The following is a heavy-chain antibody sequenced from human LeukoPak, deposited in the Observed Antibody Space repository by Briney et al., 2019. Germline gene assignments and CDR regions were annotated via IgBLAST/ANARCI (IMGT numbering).Heavy chain of an antibody. CDR3: ARSGRGTYYYFDL. CDR2: ISWNSGTI. J-gene: IGHJ4*02. V-gene: IGHV3-9*03. D-gene: IGHD1-26*01. CDR1: GFTFDDYA. Sequence: PGGSLRLSCATSGFTFDDYAMHWVRQAPGKGLEWVSGISWNSGTIAYADSAKGRFTISRDNAMNSLYLQMNSLRAEDMALYYCARSGRGTYYYFDLWGQGTLVTVSS.